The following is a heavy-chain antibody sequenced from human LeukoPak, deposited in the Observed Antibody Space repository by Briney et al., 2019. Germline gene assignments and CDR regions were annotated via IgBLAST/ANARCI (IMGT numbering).Heavy chain of an antibody. Sequence: AGGSLRLSCAAGFTINNYWMSWVRQAPGKGLECVADINQGGSDKNYVGSVKGRFTISRDNPKKSLFLQMNSLRAEDTALYYCVPHYFDTNGYYYGYWGQGTPVSVSS. CDR2: INQGGSDK. V-gene: IGHV3-7*01. J-gene: IGHJ4*02. D-gene: IGHD3-22*01. CDR3: VPHYFDTNGYYYGY. CDR1: GFTINNYW.